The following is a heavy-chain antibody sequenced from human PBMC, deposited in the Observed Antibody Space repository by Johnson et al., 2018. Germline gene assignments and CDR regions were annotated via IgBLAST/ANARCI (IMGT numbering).Heavy chain of an antibody. CDR1: GFTFTSSA. CDR3: AAVGDSKRNYYYGVDV. D-gene: IGHD2-21*02. CDR2: IVVASGNA. Sequence: QLLESGPDVKKPGTSVKVSCKASGFTFTSSAVQWVRQARGQPLEWIGWIVVASGNAHYAQRFQERVTITRDMATSTSYMELSSLRSDDTAVYYCAAVGDSKRNYYYGVDVWGQGTTVTVSS. J-gene: IGHJ6*02. V-gene: IGHV1-58*01.